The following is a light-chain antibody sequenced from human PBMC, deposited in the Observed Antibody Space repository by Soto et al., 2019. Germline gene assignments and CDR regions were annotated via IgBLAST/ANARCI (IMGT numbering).Light chain of an antibody. Sequence: EIVLTQSPATLSLSPGERATLSCRASQTVGSYLAWFRQTPGQAPRLLIYDTSIGATGIPARFSGSGSGTDFTLTISSLEAEDFAVYYCQQRSDWPPTFGQGTKVEIK. J-gene: IGKJ1*01. V-gene: IGKV3-11*01. CDR2: DTS. CDR3: QQRSDWPPT. CDR1: QTVGSY.